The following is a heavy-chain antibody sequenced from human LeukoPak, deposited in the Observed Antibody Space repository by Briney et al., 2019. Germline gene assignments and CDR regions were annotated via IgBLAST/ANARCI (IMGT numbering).Heavy chain of an antibody. Sequence: AGGSLRLSCAASGFTFSDYYMSWIRQAPGKGLEWVSYISSSGSTIYYADSVKGRFTISRDNAKNSLYLQMNSLRAEDTAVYYCTKDQVTTEFDYWGQGTLVTVSS. CDR3: TKDQVTTEFDY. CDR2: ISSSGSTI. V-gene: IGHV3-11*01. CDR1: GFTFSDYY. D-gene: IGHD4-11*01. J-gene: IGHJ4*02.